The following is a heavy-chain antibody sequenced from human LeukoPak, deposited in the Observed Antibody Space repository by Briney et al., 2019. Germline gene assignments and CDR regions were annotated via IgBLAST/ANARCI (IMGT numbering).Heavy chain of an antibody. CDR1: GFTFSTYS. D-gene: IGHD6-13*01. Sequence: PGGSLRLSCAASGFTFSTYSMNWVRQAPGKGLEWIAYISSSSNPIHYADSVKGRFTISRDNAKNSLYLQLSSLRVEDTAVYYCARDPGLMRAAACGDYWGQGTLVIVSS. CDR3: ARDPGLMRAAACGDY. J-gene: IGHJ4*02. V-gene: IGHV3-48*01. CDR2: ISSSSNPI.